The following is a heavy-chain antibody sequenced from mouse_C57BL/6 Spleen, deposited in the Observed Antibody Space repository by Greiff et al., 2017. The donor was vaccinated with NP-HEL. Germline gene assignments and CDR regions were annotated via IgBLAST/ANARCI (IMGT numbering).Heavy chain of an antibody. D-gene: IGHD1-1*01. CDR1: GYTFTDYE. Sequence: QVQLQQSGAELVRPGASVTLSCKASGYTFTDYEMHWVKQTPVHGLEWIGAIDPETGGTAYNQKFKGKAILTADKSSSTAYMELRSLTSEDSAVYYCTRGGVYYYGSSYAFDYWGQGTTLTVSS. V-gene: IGHV1-15*01. CDR2: IDPETGGT. CDR3: TRGGVYYYGSSYAFDY. J-gene: IGHJ2*01.